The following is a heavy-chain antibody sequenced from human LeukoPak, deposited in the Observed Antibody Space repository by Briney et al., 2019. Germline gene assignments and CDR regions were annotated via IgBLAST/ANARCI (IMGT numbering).Heavy chain of an antibody. D-gene: IGHD2-15*01. J-gene: IGHJ4*02. V-gene: IGHV4-59*01. CDR1: GGSISSYY. Sequence: PSETLSLTCTVSGGSISSYYWSWIRQPPGKGLEWIGYIYYSGSTNYNPSLKSRVTISVDTSKNQFSLKLSSVTAADTAVYYCARDEGCSGGSCYFDYWGQGTLVTVSS. CDR2: IYYSGST. CDR3: ARDEGCSGGSCYFDY.